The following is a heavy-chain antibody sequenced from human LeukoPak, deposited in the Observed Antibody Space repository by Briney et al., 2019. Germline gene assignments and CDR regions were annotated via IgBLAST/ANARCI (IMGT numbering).Heavy chain of an antibody. J-gene: IGHJ4*02. D-gene: IGHD5-18*01. Sequence: VKVSCKASGGTFRSYAISWVRQAPGQGLEWMGGIIPIYGTTNYAQKFQGRVTITADDSTSTAYMELSSLRSEDASVYYCARDPGYRYGYGDFDYWGQGTLVTVSS. CDR2: IIPIYGTT. CDR1: GGTFRSYA. CDR3: ARDPGYRYGYGDFDY. V-gene: IGHV1-69*13.